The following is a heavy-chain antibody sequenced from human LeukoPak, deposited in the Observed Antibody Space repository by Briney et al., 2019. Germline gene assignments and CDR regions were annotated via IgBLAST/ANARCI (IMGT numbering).Heavy chain of an antibody. CDR2: INHSGST. J-gene: IGHJ4*02. D-gene: IGHD6-19*01. Sequence: SSETLSLTCAVCGGSFSGYYWSWMRQPPGKGRDWIGEINHSGSTNYNPSLKSRVTISVDTSKNQFSLKLSSVTAADTAVYYCARGLGAVAALWGQGTLVTVSS. CDR1: GGSFSGYY. CDR3: ARGLGAVAAL. V-gene: IGHV4-34*01.